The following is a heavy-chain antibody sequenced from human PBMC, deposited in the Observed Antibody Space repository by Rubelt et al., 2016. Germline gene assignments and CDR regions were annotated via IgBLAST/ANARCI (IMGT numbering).Heavy chain of an antibody. Sequence: EVQLVESGGGLIQPGGSLRLSGAASGFTVSSNYLSWVRQAPGKGREWVSVIYSGGSKYDADSVKGRLPISRANPKNTLYLQMNSRRAEDTAVYYCARDPTRYCSGGSCYRASDYWGQGALVTVSS. D-gene: IGHD2-15*01. V-gene: IGHV3-53*01. CDR2: IYSGGSK. CDR1: GFTVSSNY. J-gene: IGHJ4*02. CDR3: ARDPTRYCSGGSCYRASDY.